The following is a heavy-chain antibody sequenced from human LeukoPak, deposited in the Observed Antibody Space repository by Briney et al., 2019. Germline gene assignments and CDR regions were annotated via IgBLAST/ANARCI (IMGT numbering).Heavy chain of an antibody. V-gene: IGHV3-33*01. D-gene: IGHD4-23*01. J-gene: IGHJ4*02. CDR2: IWYDGSNK. CDR3: ARFDYGGNLGFDY. CDR1: GFTFSSYG. Sequence: GGSLRLSCAESGFTFSSYGMHWVRQAPGKGLEWVAVIWYDGSNKYYADSVKGRFTISRDNSKNTLYLQMNSLRAEDTAVYYCARFDYGGNLGFDYWGQGTLVTVSS.